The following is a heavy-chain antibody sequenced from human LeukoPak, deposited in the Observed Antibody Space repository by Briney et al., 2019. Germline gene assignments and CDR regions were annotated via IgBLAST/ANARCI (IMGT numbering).Heavy chain of an antibody. Sequence: SETLSLTCTVSGGSISSSGNYWGWIRQPPGKGLEWIGSFYYSGSTYSNASLKSRVTISVDTSKNQFSLKLSSVTAADTAVYYCARRQAAHFDYWGQGTLVTVSS. CDR3: ARRQAAHFDY. J-gene: IGHJ4*02. D-gene: IGHD2-15*01. CDR1: GGSISSSGNY. CDR2: FYYSGST. V-gene: IGHV4-39*07.